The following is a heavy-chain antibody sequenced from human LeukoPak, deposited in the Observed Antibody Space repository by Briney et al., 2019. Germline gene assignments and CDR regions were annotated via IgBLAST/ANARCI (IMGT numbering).Heavy chain of an antibody. Sequence: SVKVSCKASGGTFSSYAISWVRQASGQGLEWMGGIIPIFGTANYAQKFQGRVTITADESTSTAYMELSSLRSEDTAVYYCAEIGMGNYYYGMDVWGQGTTVTVSS. D-gene: IGHD2-21*01. CDR2: IIPIFGTA. CDR3: AEIGMGNYYYGMDV. V-gene: IGHV1-69*13. CDR1: GGTFSSYA. J-gene: IGHJ6*02.